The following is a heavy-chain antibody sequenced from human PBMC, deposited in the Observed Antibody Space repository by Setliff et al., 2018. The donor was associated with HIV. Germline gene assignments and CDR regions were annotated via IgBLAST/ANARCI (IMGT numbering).Heavy chain of an antibody. CDR2: VDPANGKT. D-gene: IGHD2-2*01. Sequence: ASVKVSCKASGYRFTNHNIHWVQQAPGKGLHWMGRVDPANGKTIYAEKFQGRVSIIADTSIDTAYMELNSLRSEDTAVYYCATEIVVVPAARGDAFDIWGRGTMVTVSS. V-gene: IGHV1-69-2*01. CDR1: GYRFTNHN. J-gene: IGHJ3*02. CDR3: ATEIVVVPAARGDAFDI.